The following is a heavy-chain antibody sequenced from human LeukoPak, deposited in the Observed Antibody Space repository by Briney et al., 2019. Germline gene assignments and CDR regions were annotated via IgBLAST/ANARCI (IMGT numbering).Heavy chain of an antibody. D-gene: IGHD6-19*01. CDR1: GFTIDGYA. CDR3: AKADYSGGWYYFDY. Sequence: PARSLSLSCSASGFTIDGYAMHWDRQAPGKGLEWVSGISWYNGSIGYADSVKGRFTISRDNAKNSLYLQMNSLRAEDRALYYCAKADYSGGWYYFDYWGEGTLVTVSS. V-gene: IGHV3-9*01. CDR2: ISWYNGSI. J-gene: IGHJ4*02.